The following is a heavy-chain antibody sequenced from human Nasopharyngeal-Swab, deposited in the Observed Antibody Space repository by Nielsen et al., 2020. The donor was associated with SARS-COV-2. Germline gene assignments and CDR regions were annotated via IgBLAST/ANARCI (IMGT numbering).Heavy chain of an antibody. CDR2: IYYSGST. CDR3: ARDSTPVYYYYYMDV. CDR1: GGSISSYY. Sequence: SETLPLTCTVSGGSISSYYWSWIRQPPGKGLEWIGYIYYSGSTNYNPSLKSRVTISVDTSKNQFSLKLSSVTAADTAVYYCARDSTPVYYYYYMDVWGKGTTVTVSS. J-gene: IGHJ6*03. V-gene: IGHV4-59*01. D-gene: IGHD2-15*01.